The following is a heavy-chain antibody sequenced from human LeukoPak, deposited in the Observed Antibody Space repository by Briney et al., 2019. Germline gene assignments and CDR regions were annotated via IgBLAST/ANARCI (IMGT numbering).Heavy chain of an antibody. D-gene: IGHD3-10*01. Sequence: SVKVSCKASGGTFSSYAISWVRQAPGQGLEWMGGIIPIFGTANYAQKFQGRVTITADESTSTAYMELSSLRSEDTAVYYCARGPMVRGVNWFDPWGQGTLVTVSS. CDR3: ARGPMVRGVNWFDP. CDR2: IIPIFGTA. CDR1: GGTFSSYA. V-gene: IGHV1-69*13. J-gene: IGHJ5*02.